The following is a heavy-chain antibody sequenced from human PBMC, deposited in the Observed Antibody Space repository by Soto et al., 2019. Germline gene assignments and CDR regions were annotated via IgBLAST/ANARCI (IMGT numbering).Heavy chain of an antibody. D-gene: IGHD3-3*01. CDR1: YGSISTTHVV. J-gene: IGHJ4*02. CDR2: VDYSGTA. V-gene: IGHV4-39*01. CDR3: ARISGRHFDH. Sequence: PXETLSLSCTVSYGSISTTHVVWAWVRQSPGKGLEWIGNVDYSGTAYFNPSLGSRVTFPVDTSKNQFSLTLYSVTAADTAVYYCARISGRHFDHWGQGTRVTVPS.